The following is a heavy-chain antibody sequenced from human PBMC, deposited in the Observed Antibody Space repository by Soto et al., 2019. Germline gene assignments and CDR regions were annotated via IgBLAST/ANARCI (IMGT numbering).Heavy chain of an antibody. V-gene: IGHV4-34*01. CDR3: ARARKSDYYYYYYGMDV. CDR1: GGSFSGYY. D-gene: IGHD4-17*01. J-gene: IGHJ6*02. Sequence: SETLSLTCAVYGGSFSGYYWSWIRQPPGKGLEWIGEINHSGSTNYNPSLKSRATISVDTSKNQFSLKLSSVTAADTAVYYCARARKSDYYYYYYGMDVWGQGTTVTVSS. CDR2: INHSGST.